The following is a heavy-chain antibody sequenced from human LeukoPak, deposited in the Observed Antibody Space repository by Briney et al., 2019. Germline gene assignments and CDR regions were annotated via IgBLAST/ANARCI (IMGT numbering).Heavy chain of an antibody. CDR1: GFTFSIYE. CDR2: ISSSGSTV. D-gene: IGHD2-2*01. CDR3: ARETDSTLFDY. J-gene: IGHJ4*02. Sequence: GGSLRLSCAASGFTFSIYEMNWVRQAPGKGLEWVSYISSSGSTVYYADSVKGRFTISRDNAKNSLSLQMNSLRAEDTAVYYCARETDSTLFDYWGQGTLVTVSS. V-gene: IGHV3-48*03.